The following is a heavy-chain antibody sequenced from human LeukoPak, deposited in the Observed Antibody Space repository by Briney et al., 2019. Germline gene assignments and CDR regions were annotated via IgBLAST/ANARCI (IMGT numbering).Heavy chain of an antibody. CDR2: VNPDSANT. V-gene: IGHV1-8*01. CDR1: GYTFTSYD. Sequence: GASVKVSCKASGYTFTSYDINWVRRATGQGLELMGWVNPDSANTGYAQKFQGRVTMTRNTSINTAYMELSGLRSEDTAVYYCAKGYSSSWYDYWGQGTLGTVS. J-gene: IGHJ4*02. CDR3: AKGYSSSWYDY. D-gene: IGHD6-13*01.